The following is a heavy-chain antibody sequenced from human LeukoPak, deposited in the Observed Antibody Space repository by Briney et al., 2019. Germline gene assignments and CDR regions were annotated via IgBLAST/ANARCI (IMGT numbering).Heavy chain of an antibody. D-gene: IGHD3-10*01. CDR2: MNPNSGNT. CDR3: ARVSSEKTRGMNYYYMDV. J-gene: IGHJ6*03. Sequence: ASVKVSCKASGYTFTSYDINWVRQATGQGLEWMGWMNPNSGNTGYAQKFQGRVTMTRNTSISTAYMELSSLRSEDTAVYYCARVSSEKTRGMNYYYMDVWGKGTTVTVSS. CDR1: GYTFTSYD. V-gene: IGHV1-8*01.